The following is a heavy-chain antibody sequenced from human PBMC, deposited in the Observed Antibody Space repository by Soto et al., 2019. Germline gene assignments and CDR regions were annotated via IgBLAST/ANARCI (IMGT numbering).Heavy chain of an antibody. CDR1: GFTFSSYA. CDR2: ISYDGSNK. D-gene: IGHD2-21*01. Sequence: GGSLRLSCAASGFTFSSYAMHWVRQAPGKGLEWVAVISYDGSNKYYADSVKGRFTISRDNSKNTLYLQMNSLRAEDTAVYYCARETLSYPSGGGMDVWGQGTTVTVSS. CDR3: ARETLSYPSGGGMDV. V-gene: IGHV3-30-3*01. J-gene: IGHJ6*02.